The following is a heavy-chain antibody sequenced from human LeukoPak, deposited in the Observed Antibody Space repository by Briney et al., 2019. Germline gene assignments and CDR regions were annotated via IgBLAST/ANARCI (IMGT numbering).Heavy chain of an antibody. CDR2: INHSGST. J-gene: IGHJ4*02. D-gene: IGHD5-18*01. CDR3: ARDPVDTAMAIDY. Sequence: SETLSLTCAVYGGSFSGYYWSWIRQPPGKGLEWIGEINHSGSTNCNPSLKSRVTISVDTSKNQFSLKLSSVTAADTAVYYCARDPVDTAMAIDYWGQGTLVTVSS. V-gene: IGHV4-34*01. CDR1: GGSFSGYY.